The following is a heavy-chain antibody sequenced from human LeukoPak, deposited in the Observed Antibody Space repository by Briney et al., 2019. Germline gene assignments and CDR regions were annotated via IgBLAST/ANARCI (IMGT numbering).Heavy chain of an antibody. CDR1: GGSISVFY. V-gene: IGHV4-59*01. CDR2: IYYTGST. J-gene: IGHJ4*02. D-gene: IGHD2-15*01. Sequence: SETLSLTCTVSGGSISVFYWSWIRQPPGKGLEGIGYIYYTGSTNYKPSLKSRVTISLDTSKNQFSLNLNSVTPADTAVYYCARGWCSGGSCYDYQGPGTRVTASS. CDR3: ARGWCSGGSCYDY.